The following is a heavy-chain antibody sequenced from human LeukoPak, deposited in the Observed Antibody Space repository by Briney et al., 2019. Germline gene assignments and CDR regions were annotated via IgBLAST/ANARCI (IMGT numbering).Heavy chain of an antibody. J-gene: IGHJ4*02. CDR2: IYTSGST. CDR1: GGSISSYY. Sequence: PSETLSLTCTVSGGSISSYYWSWIRQPAGKGLEGIGHIYTSGSTKYNPSLKSRVTMSVDTSKNQFSLKLSSVTAADTAMYYCARAKEYGSGSLDIGYWGQGTLVTVSS. CDR3: ARAKEYGSGSLDIGY. D-gene: IGHD3-10*01. V-gene: IGHV4-4*07.